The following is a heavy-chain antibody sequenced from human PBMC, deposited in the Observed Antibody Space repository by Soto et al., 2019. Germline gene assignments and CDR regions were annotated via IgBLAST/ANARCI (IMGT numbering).Heavy chain of an antibody. J-gene: IGHJ3*02. CDR1: GGFVSSGNYY. V-gene: IGHV4-34*01. D-gene: IGHD1-1*01. CDR3: ARVERGTATTVVDAFDI. Sequence: QVQLQQWGAGLLKPSETLSLTCAVYGGFVSSGNYYWSWIRQPPGKGLEWIGEMSHSCGTHFNPSLKSSVTISVDTSKNQFSLKMSSVTAADTALYYCARVERGTATTVVDAFDIWGPGTMVTVSS. CDR2: MSHSCGT.